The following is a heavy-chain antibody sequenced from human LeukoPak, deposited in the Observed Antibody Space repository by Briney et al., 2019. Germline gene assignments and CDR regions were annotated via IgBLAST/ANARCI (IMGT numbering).Heavy chain of an antibody. J-gene: IGHJ4*02. V-gene: IGHV3-23*01. CDR3: AKDFGGAGSYQSYFDY. CDR1: GFTFSSYG. Sequence: SGGSLRLSCAASGFTFSSYGMSWVRQAPGKGLEWVSAISGSGGSTYYADSVKGRFTISRDNSKNTLYLQMNSLRAEDTAVYYCAKDFGGAGSYQSYFDYWGQGTLVTVSS. D-gene: IGHD3-10*01. CDR2: ISGSGGST.